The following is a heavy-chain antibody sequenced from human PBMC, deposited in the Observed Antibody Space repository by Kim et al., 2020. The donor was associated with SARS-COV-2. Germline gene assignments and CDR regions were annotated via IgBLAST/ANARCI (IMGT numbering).Heavy chain of an antibody. J-gene: IGHJ4*02. D-gene: IGHD1-26*01. CDR3: AKDLDSGRSPSDY. Sequence: YYADSEKGRFTISRDNSKSTLFLQMNSLKAEDTALYYCAKDLDSGRSPSDYWGQGTLVTVSS. V-gene: IGHV3-23*01.